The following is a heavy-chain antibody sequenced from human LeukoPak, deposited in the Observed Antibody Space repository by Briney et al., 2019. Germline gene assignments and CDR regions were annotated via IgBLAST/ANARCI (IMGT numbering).Heavy chain of an antibody. V-gene: IGHV4-59*01. CDR1: GGSISSYY. CDR3: ARWDGSGSYGVY. J-gene: IGHJ4*02. CDR2: IYYSGST. D-gene: IGHD3-10*01. Sequence: SETLSLTCTVSGGSISSYYWHWIRQPPGKGLEWIGYIYYSGSTNYNPSLKSRVTISVDTSKNQFSLKLSSVTAADTAVYYCARWDGSGSYGVYWGQGTLVTVSS.